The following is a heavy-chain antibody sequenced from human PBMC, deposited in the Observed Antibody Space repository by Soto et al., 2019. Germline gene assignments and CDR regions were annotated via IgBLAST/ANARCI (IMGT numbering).Heavy chain of an antibody. D-gene: IGHD2-15*01. CDR2: ISGSGATK. J-gene: IGHJ5*02. Sequence: EVKMMESGGGLVQPGGSLRLACAASGFTFSSYAMSWVRQAPGKGLEWVSSISGSGATKHYTDSVKGRFSVSRDNSKNTPYMQMNSLRAEDTALYNCAKDPVRYCSGASRPTNENWFDPWGQGTLVTVSS. V-gene: IGHV3-23*01. CDR3: AKDPVRYCSGASRPTNENWFDP. CDR1: GFTFSSYA.